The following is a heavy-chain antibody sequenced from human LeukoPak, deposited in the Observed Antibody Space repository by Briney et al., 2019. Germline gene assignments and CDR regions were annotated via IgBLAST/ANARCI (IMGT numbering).Heavy chain of an antibody. V-gene: IGHV3-23*01. CDR1: GFTFSSYA. Sequence: GGSLRLSCAASGFTFSSYAMSWVRQAPGKGLEWVLAISGSGGSTYYADSVKGRFTISRDNSKNTLYLQMNSLRAEDTAVYYCAKGLRFFPFLYYFDYWGQGTLVTVSS. CDR3: AKGLRFFPFLYYFDY. J-gene: IGHJ4*02. CDR2: ISGSGGST. D-gene: IGHD3-3*01.